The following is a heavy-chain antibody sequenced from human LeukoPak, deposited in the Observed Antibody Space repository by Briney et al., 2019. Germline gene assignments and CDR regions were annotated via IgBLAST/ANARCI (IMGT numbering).Heavy chain of an antibody. CDR2: IWYDGSNK. V-gene: IGHV3-33*01. CDR3: ARESHCSGGSCYLKKQPADY. Sequence: PGRSLRLSCAASGFTFSSYGMHWVRQAPGKGLEWVAVIWYDGSNKYYADSVKGRFTISRDNAKNSLYLQMNSLRAEDTAVYYCARESHCSGGSCYLKKQPADYWGQGTLVTVSS. CDR1: GFTFSSYG. D-gene: IGHD2-15*01. J-gene: IGHJ4*02.